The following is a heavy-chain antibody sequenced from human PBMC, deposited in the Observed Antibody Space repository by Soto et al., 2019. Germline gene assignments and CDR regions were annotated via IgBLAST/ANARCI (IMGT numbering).Heavy chain of an antibody. D-gene: IGHD3-16*01. CDR3: ASSSVLHLGESYDAFDI. CDR2: INPNSGGT. CDR1: GYTFTGYY. Sequence: ASVKVSCKASGYTFTGYYMHWVRQAPGQGLEWMGWINPNSGGTNYAQKFQGWVTMTRDTSISTAYMELSRLRSDDTAVYYCASSSVLHLGESYDAFDIWGQGTMVTVSS. V-gene: IGHV1-2*04. J-gene: IGHJ3*02.